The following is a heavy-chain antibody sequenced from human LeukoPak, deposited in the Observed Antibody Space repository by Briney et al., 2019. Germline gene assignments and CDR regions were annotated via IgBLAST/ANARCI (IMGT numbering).Heavy chain of an antibody. CDR1: NGFMSSYY. Sequence: SETLSLTCSASNGFMSSYYWSWIRQPPGKGLEWIGYISDSGSTNYNSSLESRVTISIDTSKKQFSLKLTSVTAADTAVYYCSRGAWFSDLWGRGTLVTVSS. V-gene: IGHV4-59*08. CDR2: ISDSGST. CDR3: SRGAWFSDL. J-gene: IGHJ2*01.